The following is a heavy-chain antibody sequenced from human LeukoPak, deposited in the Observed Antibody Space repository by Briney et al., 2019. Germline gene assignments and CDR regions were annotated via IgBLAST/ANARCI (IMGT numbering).Heavy chain of an antibody. D-gene: IGHD5-18*01. CDR1: GFTFKAYW. CDR2: IQQDGSEK. J-gene: IGHJ4*02. CDR3: ARLRYTYGKNFDY. Sequence: PGGSLRLSCEASGFTFKAYWMSWVRQAPGTGLEWVANIQQDGSEKNYVDSVKGRFTISRDNARNSLYLEMNSLRAEDTAVYYCARLRYTYGKNFDYRGQGTLVTVSS. V-gene: IGHV3-7*01.